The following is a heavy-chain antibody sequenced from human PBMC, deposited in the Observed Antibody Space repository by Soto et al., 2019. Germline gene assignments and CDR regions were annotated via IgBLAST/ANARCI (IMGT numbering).Heavy chain of an antibody. J-gene: IGHJ4*02. Sequence: PGGSLRLSCVASGFTFTSYPMNWVRQSPGRGLEWVASISKSGYISYPDSLKGRFTISRDNAKNSLFLQMNSLGDEDTAVYYCVRGGYFGSRGHYNPFDYWGQGALVTVSS. V-gene: IGHV3-21*01. CDR3: VRGGYFGSRGHYNPFDY. CDR2: ISKSGYI. D-gene: IGHD3-22*01. CDR1: GFTFTSYP.